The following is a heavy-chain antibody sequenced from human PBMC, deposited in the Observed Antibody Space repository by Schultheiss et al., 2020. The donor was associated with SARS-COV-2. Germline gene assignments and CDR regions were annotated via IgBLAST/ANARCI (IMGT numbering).Heavy chain of an antibody. CDR3: AKEYYYYMDA. V-gene: IGHV3-66*03. CDR2: IYNSGST. Sequence: GGSLRLSCAASGFSVSNNYMNWVRQAPGKGLEWVSVIYNSGSTYYADSVKGRFTISRDNSRNTLYLQMKSLRAEDTAVYYCAKEYYYYMDAWGKGTTVTVSS. CDR1: GFSVSNNY. J-gene: IGHJ6*03.